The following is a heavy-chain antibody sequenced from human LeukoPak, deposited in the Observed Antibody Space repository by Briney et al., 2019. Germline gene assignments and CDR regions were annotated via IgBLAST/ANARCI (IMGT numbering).Heavy chain of an antibody. V-gene: IGHV4-4*07. J-gene: IGHJ5*02. CDR1: GGSISSYY. D-gene: IGHD6-19*01. Sequence: SETLSLTCTVSGGSISSYYWSWIRQPAGKGLEWIGRIYTSGSTNYNPSLKSRVTMSVDTSKNQFSLKLSSVTAADTPVYYCPRSAIAVADVWFAPWGQGTLVTVSS. CDR2: IYTSGST. CDR3: PRSAIAVADVWFAP.